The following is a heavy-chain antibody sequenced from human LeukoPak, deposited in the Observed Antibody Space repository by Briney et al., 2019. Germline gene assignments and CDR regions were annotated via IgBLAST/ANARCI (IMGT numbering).Heavy chain of an antibody. CDR2: ISSSGSTI. V-gene: IGHV3-48*03. J-gene: IGHJ4*02. CDR1: GFTFSSYE. Sequence: PGGSLRLSCAASGFTFSSYEMNWVRQAPGKGLEWVSYISSSGSTIYYADSVKGRFTISRDNAKNSLYLQMNSPRAEDTAVYYCATLSRNGDYGDYWGQGTLVAVSS. D-gene: IGHD2-8*01. CDR3: ATLSRNGDYGDY.